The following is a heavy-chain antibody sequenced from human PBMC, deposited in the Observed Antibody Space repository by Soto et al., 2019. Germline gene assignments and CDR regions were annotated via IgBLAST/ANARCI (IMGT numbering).Heavy chain of an antibody. CDR1: GGSISSYY. Sequence: PSETLSLTCTVSGGSISSYYWSWIRQPPGKGLEWIGYIYYSGSTNYNPSLKSRVTISVDTSKSQFSLKLSSVTAADTAVFYFARFGYCGGDCYSIDAFDIWGQGTMVTVSS. CDR2: IYYSGST. CDR3: ARFGYCGGDCYSIDAFDI. V-gene: IGHV4-59*01. J-gene: IGHJ3*02. D-gene: IGHD2-21*02.